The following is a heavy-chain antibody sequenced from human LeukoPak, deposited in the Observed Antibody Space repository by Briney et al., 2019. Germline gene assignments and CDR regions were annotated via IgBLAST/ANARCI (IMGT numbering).Heavy chain of an antibody. CDR1: GYSISSGYY. CDR2: IYHSGST. J-gene: IGHJ4*02. D-gene: IGHD5-12*01. Sequence: SQTLSLTCTVSGYSISSGYYWGWIRQPPGKGLEWIGSIYHSGSTYYNPSLKSRVTISVDTSKNQFSLKLSSVTAADTAVYYCARAHHLDIVATIEGWKYYFDYWGQGTLVTVSS. V-gene: IGHV4-38-2*02. CDR3: ARAHHLDIVATIEGWKYYFDY.